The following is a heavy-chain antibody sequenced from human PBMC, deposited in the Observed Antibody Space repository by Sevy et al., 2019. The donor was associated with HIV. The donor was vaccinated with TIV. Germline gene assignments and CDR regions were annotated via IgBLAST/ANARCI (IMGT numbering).Heavy chain of an antibody. D-gene: IGHD1-26*01. J-gene: IGHJ4*02. CDR1: GFTFDDYG. CDR3: ARFRPGATGTYFDY. Sequence: GGCLRLSCAASGFTFDDYGMSWVRQAPGKGLEWVSGINWNGGSTGYADSVKGRFTISRDNAKNSLYLQMNSLRAEDTALYYCARFRPGATGTYFDYWGQGTLVTVSS. V-gene: IGHV3-20*04. CDR2: INWNGGST.